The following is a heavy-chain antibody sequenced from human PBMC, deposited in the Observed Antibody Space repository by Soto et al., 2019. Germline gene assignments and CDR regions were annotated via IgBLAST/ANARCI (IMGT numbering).Heavy chain of an antibody. CDR3: AREVYHDRKIDY. CDR1: GGSISSGDFY. V-gene: IGHV4-30-4*01. D-gene: IGHD2-2*01. CDR2: IYYSGSS. Sequence: SEILSLTCTVSGGSISSGDFYWSWIRQPPGKGLEWIGYIYYSGSSYHNPSLQSRVTMSVDTSKNQFSLKLSSVTAADTAVYYCAREVYHDRKIDYWGQGTLVTVSS. J-gene: IGHJ4*02.